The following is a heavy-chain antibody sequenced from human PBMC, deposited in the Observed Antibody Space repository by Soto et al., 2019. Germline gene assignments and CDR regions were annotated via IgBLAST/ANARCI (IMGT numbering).Heavy chain of an antibody. D-gene: IGHD3-10*01. V-gene: IGHV3-30-3*01. Sequence: GGSLRLSCAASGFPFRIFAMHWVRQAPGKGLEWLAVISYDGSNKYYADSVKGRLTISRDNSKNTLYLQMNSLRAEDTALYYCARPRDYYGSGTYKPYYYYYYGMDVWGQGTTVTVSS. CDR2: ISYDGSNK. J-gene: IGHJ6*02. CDR3: ARPRDYYGSGTYKPYYYYYYGMDV. CDR1: GFPFRIFA.